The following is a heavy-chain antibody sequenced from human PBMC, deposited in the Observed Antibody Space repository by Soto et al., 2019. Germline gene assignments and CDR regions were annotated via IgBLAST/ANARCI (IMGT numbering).Heavy chain of an antibody. V-gene: IGHV4-59*01. CDR2: VHYSGGT. J-gene: IGHJ3*01. D-gene: IGHD3-22*01. CDR3: ARGYYDSRGQSNTFDV. CDR1: GASISSSY. Sequence: PSETLSLTCTVSGASISSSYWSWIRQSPGKGLEWIGYVHYSGGTKDNPSLNGRVSLSIDTSKNQFSPKLSSEAAADTAVYYCARGYYDSRGQSNTFDVWGQGTMVTVSS.